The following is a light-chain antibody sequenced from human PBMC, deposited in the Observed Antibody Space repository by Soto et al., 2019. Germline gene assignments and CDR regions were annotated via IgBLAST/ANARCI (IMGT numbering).Light chain of an antibody. CDR2: EVS. Sequence: QSALTQPASVSGSPRQSITISCTGTSSDVGSYNFVSWYQQHPGKAPKLMIYEVSKWPSGVSNRFSGSKSGNTASLTISGLQAEDEADYYCCSYAGSKTWVFGGGTKLTVL. V-gene: IGLV2-23*02. CDR3: CSYAGSKTWV. CDR1: SSDVGSYNF. J-gene: IGLJ3*02.